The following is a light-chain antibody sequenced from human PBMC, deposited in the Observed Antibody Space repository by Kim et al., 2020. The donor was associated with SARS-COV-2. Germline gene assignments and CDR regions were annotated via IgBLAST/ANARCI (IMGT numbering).Light chain of an antibody. Sequence: QSVTISCTGTSGDVGGYNYVSWYPQHPGKAPKLMIYDVSKRPSGVPDRFSGSKSGNTASLTISGLQAEDEADYYCCSYAGSYTFVFGTGTKVTVL. J-gene: IGLJ1*01. CDR1: SGDVGGYNY. CDR3: CSYAGSYTFV. V-gene: IGLV2-11*01. CDR2: DVS.